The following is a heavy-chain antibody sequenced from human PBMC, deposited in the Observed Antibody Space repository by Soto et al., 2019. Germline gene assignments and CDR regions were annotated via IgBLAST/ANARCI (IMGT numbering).Heavy chain of an antibody. CDR2: VSGSGGST. J-gene: IGHJ4*02. CDR3: EKERGAPNPRDYFDY. CDR1: GFTFSSYA. D-gene: IGHD1-26*01. Sequence: PGRSLRLSCAASGFTFSSYAMSWVRQAPGKGLEWVSSVSGSGGSTYYADSVKGRFTISRDNSKNTLYVEMNNLRDEDKAAYYCEKERGAPNPRDYFDYWGQANLVTVS. V-gene: IGHV3-23*01.